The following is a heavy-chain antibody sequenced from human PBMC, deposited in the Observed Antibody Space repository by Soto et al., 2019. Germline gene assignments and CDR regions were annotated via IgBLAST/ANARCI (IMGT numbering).Heavy chain of an antibody. Sequence: QVQLVQSGAEVKKPGSSVKVSCKASGGTFSSYAISWVRQAPGQGLEWMGGIIPIFGTANYAQKFQGRVTISAEESTSTAYVGLRSLRAEDTAVYYCAREEDGYDADWGQGTLVTVSS. D-gene: IGHD5-12*01. J-gene: IGHJ4*02. CDR2: IIPIFGTA. CDR1: GGTFSSYA. CDR3: AREEDGYDAD. V-gene: IGHV1-69*01.